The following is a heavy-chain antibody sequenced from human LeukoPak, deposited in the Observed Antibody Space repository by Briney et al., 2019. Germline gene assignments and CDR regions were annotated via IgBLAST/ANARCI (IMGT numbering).Heavy chain of an antibody. CDR2: ISRDGATT. CDR1: GFTFRNYW. CDR3: VRLLDIDY. J-gene: IGHJ4*02. V-gene: IGHV3-74*01. D-gene: IGHD1-1*01. Sequence: GSLRLSCAASGFTFRNYWMHWVRQAPGKGLVWVSRISRDGATTHYAGSVKGRFTISRDNAKNMVYLQMDSLSAEDTAVYYCVRLLDIDYWGQGTLVTVSS.